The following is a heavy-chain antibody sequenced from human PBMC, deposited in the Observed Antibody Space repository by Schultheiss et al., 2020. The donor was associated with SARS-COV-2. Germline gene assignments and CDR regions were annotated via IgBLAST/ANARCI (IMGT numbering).Heavy chain of an antibody. CDR2: ISYDGSNK. V-gene: IGHV3-30*14. Sequence: GGSLRLSCAASGFTFSSYALHCVRQAPGKGLEWVAVISYDGSNKYYADSVKGRFTISRDNSKNTLYLQMSSLRAEDTAVYYCVKDLLDDYGDLGGAFDIWGQGTMVTVSS. D-gene: IGHD4-17*01. J-gene: IGHJ3*02. CDR1: GFTFSSYA. CDR3: VKDLLDDYGDLGGAFDI.